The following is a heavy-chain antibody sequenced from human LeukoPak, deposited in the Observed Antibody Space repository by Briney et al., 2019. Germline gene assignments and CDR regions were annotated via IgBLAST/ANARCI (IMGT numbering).Heavy chain of an antibody. CDR3: ARANVDTGFNY. CDR1: GGSFSGYY. V-gene: IGHV4-34*01. J-gene: IGHJ4*02. D-gene: IGHD5-18*01. Sequence: SETLSLTCAVYGGSFSGYYWSWICQPPGKGLEWIGEINHSGSTNYNPSLKSRATISVDTSKNQFSLKLSSVTAADTAVYYCARANVDTGFNYWGQGTLVTVSS. CDR2: INHSGST.